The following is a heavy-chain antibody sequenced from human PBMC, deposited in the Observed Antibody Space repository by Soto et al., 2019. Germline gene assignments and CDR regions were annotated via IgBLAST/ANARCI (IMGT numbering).Heavy chain of an antibody. CDR1: GGSISSSSYY. D-gene: IGHD6-13*01. V-gene: IGHV4-39*01. CDR3: ARQWVYGMDV. Sequence: SETLSLTCTVSGGSISSSSYYWGWIRQPPGKGLEWIGSIYYSGSTYYNPSLKSRVTISVDTSKNQFSLKLSSVTAADTAVYYCARQWVYGMDVWGQGTTVTVSS. CDR2: IYYSGST. J-gene: IGHJ6*02.